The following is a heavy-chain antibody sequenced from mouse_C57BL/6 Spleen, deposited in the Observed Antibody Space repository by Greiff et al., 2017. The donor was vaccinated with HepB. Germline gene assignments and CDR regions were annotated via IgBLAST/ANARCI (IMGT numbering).Heavy chain of an antibody. D-gene: IGHD3-2*02. J-gene: IGHJ3*01. CDR2: IHPNSGST. Sequence: VQLQQPGAELVKPGASVKLSCKASGYTFTSYWMHWVKQRPGQGLEWIGMIHPNSGSTNYNEKFKSKATLTVDKSSSTAYMQLSSLTSEDSAVYDWARWGTAQATWFAYWGQGTLVTVSA. V-gene: IGHV1-64*01. CDR1: GYTFTSYW. CDR3: ARWGTAQATWFAY.